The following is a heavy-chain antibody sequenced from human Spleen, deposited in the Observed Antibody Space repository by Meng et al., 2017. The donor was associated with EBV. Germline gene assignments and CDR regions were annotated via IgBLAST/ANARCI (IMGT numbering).Heavy chain of an antibody. D-gene: IGHD6-13*01. Sequence: QITLKESGPTLVKPTQTLTLTCTFSGFSLSTSGVGVGLIRQPPGKALEWLALIYWDDDKRYSPSLENRLTITRGTSRNQVVLTITYIEPEDTGTYFCVHTSTPSSWQPDFWGQGILVTVSS. V-gene: IGHV2-5*02. CDR2: IYWDDDK. J-gene: IGHJ4*02. CDR1: GFSLSTSGVG. CDR3: VHTSTPSSWQPDF.